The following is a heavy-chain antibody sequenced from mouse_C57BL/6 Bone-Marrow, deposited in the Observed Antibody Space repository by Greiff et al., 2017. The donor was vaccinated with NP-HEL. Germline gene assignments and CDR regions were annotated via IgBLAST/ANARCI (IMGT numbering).Heavy chain of an antibody. V-gene: IGHV1-81*01. CDR3: ARRWLLDY. J-gene: IGHJ2*01. Sequence: VKLMESGAELARPGASVKLSCKASGYTFTSYGISWVKQRTGQGLEWIGEIYPRSGNTYYNEKFKGKATLTADKSSSTAYMELRSLTSEDSAVYFCARRWLLDYWGQGTTLTVSS. CDR1: GYTFTSYG. CDR2: IYPRSGNT. D-gene: IGHD2-3*01.